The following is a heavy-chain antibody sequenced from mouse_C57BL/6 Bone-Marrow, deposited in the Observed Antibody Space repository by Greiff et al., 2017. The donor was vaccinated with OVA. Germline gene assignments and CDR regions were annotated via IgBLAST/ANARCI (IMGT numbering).Heavy chain of an antibody. D-gene: IGHD2-4*01. J-gene: IGHJ1*03. Sequence: EVKLQESGPGLVKPSQTVFLTCTVTGISITTGNYRWSWIRQFPGNQLEWIGYLSYSGTITYNPSLPSRTTITRDTPKNQFFLEMNSLTAEDTATYYCARDRDDYFNWYFDVWGTGTTVTVSS. V-gene: IGHV3-5*01. CDR3: ARDRDDYFNWYFDV. CDR2: LSYSGTI. CDR1: GISITTGNYR.